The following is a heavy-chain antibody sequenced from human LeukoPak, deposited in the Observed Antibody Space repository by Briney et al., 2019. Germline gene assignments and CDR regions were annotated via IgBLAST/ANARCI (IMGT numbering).Heavy chain of an antibody. V-gene: IGHV3-11*04. J-gene: IGHJ3*01. CDR3: SAGEGYYDSSDYYPAWAFNV. CDR1: GFTFSDYY. CDR2: ISNSGNTI. Sequence: PGGSLRLSCAASGFTFSDYYMSWIRQAPGKGLEWVSYISNSGNTIYYADSVKGRFTIPRDNAKNSLYLQMNSLRAEDTAVYYCSAGEGYYDSSDYYPAWAFNVWGQGTMVTVSS. D-gene: IGHD3-22*01.